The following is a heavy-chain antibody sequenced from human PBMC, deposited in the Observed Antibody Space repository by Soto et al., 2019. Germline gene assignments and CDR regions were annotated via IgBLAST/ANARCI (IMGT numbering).Heavy chain of an antibody. D-gene: IGHD3-9*01. CDR3: AREGELYDILTGYAPGHYYYYGMDV. V-gene: IGHV3-33*01. CDR1: GFTFSSYG. Sequence: GGSLRLSCAASGFTFSSYGMHWVRQAPGKGLEWVAVIWYDGSNKYYADSVKGRFTISRDNSKNTLYLQMNSLRAEDTAVYYFAREGELYDILTGYAPGHYYYYGMDVWGQGTTVTVSS. J-gene: IGHJ6*02. CDR2: IWYDGSNK.